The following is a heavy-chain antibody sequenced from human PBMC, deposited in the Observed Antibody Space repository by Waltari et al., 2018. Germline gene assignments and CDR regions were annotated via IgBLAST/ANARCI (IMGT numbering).Heavy chain of an antibody. V-gene: IGHV3-9*03. CDR2: ISWNSGSI. Sequence: EVQLVESGGGLVQPGRSLRLSCAASGFTFDDYAMHWVRQAPGQGLEWVSGISWNSGSIGYADSVKGQFTISRDNAKNSLYLQMNSLRAEDMALYYCAKAKGPYCSSTSCYFDYWGQGTLVTVSS. CDR1: GFTFDDYA. J-gene: IGHJ4*02. CDR3: AKAKGPYCSSTSCYFDY. D-gene: IGHD2-2*01.